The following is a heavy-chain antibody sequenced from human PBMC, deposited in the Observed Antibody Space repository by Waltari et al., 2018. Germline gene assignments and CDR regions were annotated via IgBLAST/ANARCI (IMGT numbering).Heavy chain of an antibody. CDR1: GFTFSSYS. D-gene: IGHD2-21*01. V-gene: IGHV3-21*01. CDR2: ISSSSSYI. J-gene: IGHJ4*02. Sequence: EVQLVESGGGLVKPGGSLRLSCAASGFTFSSYSMNWVRQAPGKGLEWVSSISSSSSYIYYADSVKGRFTISRDNAKNSLYLQMNSLRAEDTAVYYCARDRGEGYDIVEDFDYWGQGTLVTVSS. CDR3: ARDRGEGYDIVEDFDY.